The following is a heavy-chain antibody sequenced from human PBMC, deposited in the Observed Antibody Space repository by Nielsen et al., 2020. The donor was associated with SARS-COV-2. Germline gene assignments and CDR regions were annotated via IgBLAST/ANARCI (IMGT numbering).Heavy chain of an antibody. J-gene: IGHJ3*02. D-gene: IGHD3-9*01. V-gene: IGHV3-30-3*01. CDR2: MSYDGNIQ. Sequence: GGSLRLSCAASGFSFSTYAMHWVRQAPGKGLEWVAVMSYDGNIQYYADSVKGRFTISRDNSKDTLYLQMNSLRAEDTAVYYCARGYYDILYAFDIWGQGTIVTVSS. CDR3: ARGYYDILYAFDI. CDR1: GFSFSTYA.